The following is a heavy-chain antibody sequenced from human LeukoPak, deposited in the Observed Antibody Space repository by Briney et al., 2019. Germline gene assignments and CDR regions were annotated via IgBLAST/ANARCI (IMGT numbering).Heavy chain of an antibody. V-gene: IGHV1-69*04. Sequence: ASVKVSCQASGGTFSSYAISWVRQTPGQGLEWMGRIIPILGIANYAQKFQGRVTITADKSTSTAYMELSSLRSEDTAVYYYARDPRGSGWFDYWGQGTLVTVSS. D-gene: IGHD6-19*01. J-gene: IGHJ4*02. CDR2: IIPILGIA. CDR3: ARDPRGSGWFDY. CDR1: GGTFSSYA.